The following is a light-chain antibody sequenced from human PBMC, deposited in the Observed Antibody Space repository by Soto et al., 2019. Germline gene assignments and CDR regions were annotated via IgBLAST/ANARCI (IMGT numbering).Light chain of an antibody. CDR3: QQYNVWPLT. V-gene: IGKV3-15*01. J-gene: IGKJ4*01. CDR1: QSFSSN. Sequence: EIVMTQSPATLSGSPGERATLSCMASQSFSSNLAWYQQKPGQTPKLLIYVASTRATGIPARFSGSGSGTEFTLTISSLQSEDFAVYYCQQYNVWPLTFGGGTKVEFK. CDR2: VAS.